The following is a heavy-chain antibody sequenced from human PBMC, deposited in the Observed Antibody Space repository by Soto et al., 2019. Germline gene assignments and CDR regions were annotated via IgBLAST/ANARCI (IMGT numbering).Heavy chain of an antibody. J-gene: IGHJ4*02. Sequence: GGSLRLSCAASGFTFSSYAMNWVRQAPGKGLEWVSGISATGAKTYSADSVKGRFTTSRDNSKDTVYLEMNNLRAEDTAVYYCTKSRSAMVYYFDFWGLGALVTVSS. CDR3: TKSRSAMVYYFDF. CDR2: ISATGAKT. CDR1: GFTFSSYA. V-gene: IGHV3-23*01. D-gene: IGHD1-20*01.